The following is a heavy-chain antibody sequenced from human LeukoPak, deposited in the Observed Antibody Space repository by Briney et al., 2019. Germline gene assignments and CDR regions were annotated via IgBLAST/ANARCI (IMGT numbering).Heavy chain of an antibody. Sequence: SETLSPTCTVSGGSISSSSYYWGWIRQPPGKGLEWIGSLYYSGSTYYNPSLKSRVTISVDTSKNQLSLKLSSVTAADTAVYYCASARTSSRSWFTFDYWGQGILVTVSS. CDR1: GGSISSSSYY. CDR3: ASARTSSRSWFTFDY. J-gene: IGHJ4*02. V-gene: IGHV4-39*01. D-gene: IGHD6-13*01. CDR2: LYYSGST.